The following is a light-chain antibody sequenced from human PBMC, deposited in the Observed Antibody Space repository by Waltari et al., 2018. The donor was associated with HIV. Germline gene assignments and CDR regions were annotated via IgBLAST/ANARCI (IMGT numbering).Light chain of an antibody. Sequence: QAVVTQEPSLPVSPGGTVTLPCGSSTGAVPSGHYPYWFQQKPGQAPRTLICDTSNKHSWTPARFSGSLLGGKAALTLSGAQPEDEAEYYCLLSYSGARGVFGGGTKLTVL. J-gene: IGLJ2*01. CDR2: DTS. CDR1: TGAVPSGHY. V-gene: IGLV7-46*01. CDR3: LLSYSGARGV.